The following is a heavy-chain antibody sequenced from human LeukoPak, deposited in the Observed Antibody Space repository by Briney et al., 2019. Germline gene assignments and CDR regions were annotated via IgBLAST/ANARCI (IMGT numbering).Heavy chain of an antibody. V-gene: IGHV3-48*02. J-gene: IGHJ4*02. CDR2: ISSSGGTI. D-gene: IGHD6-13*01. CDR1: GFTFSNYN. CDR3: ARDNTIGAADYYFDY. Sequence: GGSLRLSCAASGFTFSNYNMNWVRQAPGKGLEWVSYISSSGGTIYYADSVKGRFTISRDNAQNSLYLQVNSLRDEDTAVYYCARDNTIGAADYYFDYWGQGTLVTVSS.